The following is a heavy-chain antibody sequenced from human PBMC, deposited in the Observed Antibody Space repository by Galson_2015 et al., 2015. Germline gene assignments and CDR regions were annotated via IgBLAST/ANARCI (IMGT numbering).Heavy chain of an antibody. J-gene: IGHJ4*02. CDR2: ISSTTTYI. V-gene: IGHV3-21*01. CDR1: EFTFSSYY. CDR3: ARQILDYDFWSRYYPTNFDA. D-gene: IGHD3-3*01. Sequence: SLRLSCAASEFTFSSYYMSWVRQAPGKGLEWVSSISSTTTYIYYADSVKGRFTISRDNAKNSLYLQMNSLGAEDTAVYYCARQILDYDFWSRYYPTNFDAWGQGTLVTLSS.